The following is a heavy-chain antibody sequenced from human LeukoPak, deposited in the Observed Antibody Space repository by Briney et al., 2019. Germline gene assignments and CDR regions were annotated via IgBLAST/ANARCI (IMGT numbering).Heavy chain of an antibody. CDR1: GFTFDDYA. CDR2: ISWNSGSI. Sequence: PGGSLRLSCAASGFTFDDYAMHWVRQAPGKGLEWVSGISWNSGSIGYADSVKGRFTISRDNAKNSLYLQMNSLRAEDTALYYCAKDISAVADNYYYYGMDVWGQGTTVTVSS. CDR3: AKDISAVADNYYYYGMDV. V-gene: IGHV3-9*01. D-gene: IGHD6-19*01. J-gene: IGHJ6*02.